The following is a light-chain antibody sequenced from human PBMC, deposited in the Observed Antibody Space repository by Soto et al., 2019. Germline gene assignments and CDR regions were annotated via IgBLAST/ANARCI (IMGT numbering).Light chain of an antibody. CDR3: SSYTNINTRACV. CDR1: SSDVGGYNY. CDR2: EVS. V-gene: IGLV2-14*01. Sequence: QSALTQPPSASGSPGQSVTISCTGTSSDVGGYNYVSWYQHHPGKAPKLIIFEVSKRPSGVSNRFSGSKSGNTASLTISGLQAEDEAEYYCSSYTNINTRACVFGTGTKLTVL. J-gene: IGLJ1*01.